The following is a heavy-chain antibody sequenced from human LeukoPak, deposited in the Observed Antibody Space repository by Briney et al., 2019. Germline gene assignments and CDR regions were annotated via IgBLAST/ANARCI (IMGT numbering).Heavy chain of an antibody. J-gene: IGHJ4*02. Sequence: ASVKASCKASGYTFSSYGIAWVRQAPGQGLEWVGWISGYNGNTNYAQKLQGRVSMTTDTSTTTAYMELRSLTSDDTALYYCARSSLGTITAGPFDYWGQGTLVTVSS. D-gene: IGHD5-12*01. CDR1: GYTFSSYG. V-gene: IGHV1-18*01. CDR3: ARSSLGTITAGPFDY. CDR2: ISGYNGNT.